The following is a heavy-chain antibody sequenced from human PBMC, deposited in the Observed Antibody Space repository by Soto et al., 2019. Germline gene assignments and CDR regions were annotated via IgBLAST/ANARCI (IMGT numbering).Heavy chain of an antibody. CDR3: ARGYCSSTSCYIWDNWFDP. CDR1: GGSISSYY. V-gene: IGHV4-59*01. D-gene: IGHD2-2*02. J-gene: IGHJ5*02. Sequence: SEAVSLTCTVSGGSISSYYWSWIRQPPGKGLEWIGYIYYSGRTNYNPSLKSRVTISVDTSKNQFSLKLSSVTAADTAVYYCARGYCSSTSCYIWDNWFDPWGQGTLVTVS. CDR2: IYYSGRT.